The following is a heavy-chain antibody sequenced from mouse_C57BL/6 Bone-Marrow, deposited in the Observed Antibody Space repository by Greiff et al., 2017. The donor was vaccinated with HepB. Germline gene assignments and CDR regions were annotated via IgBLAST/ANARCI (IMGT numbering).Heavy chain of an antibody. Sequence: VQLQQSGPELVKPGASVKISCKASGYAFSSSWMNWVKQRPGKGLEWIGRIYPGDGDTNYNGKFKGKATLTADKSSSTAYMQLSSLTSEDSAVYFCARSPVDAYYLDYWGQGTTLTVSS. CDR3: ARSPVDAYYLDY. CDR1: GYAFSSSW. CDR2: IYPGDGDT. J-gene: IGHJ2*01. D-gene: IGHD2-3*01. V-gene: IGHV1-82*01.